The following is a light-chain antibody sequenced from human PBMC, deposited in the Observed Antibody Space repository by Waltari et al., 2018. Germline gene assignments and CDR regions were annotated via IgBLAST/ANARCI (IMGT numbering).Light chain of an antibody. J-gene: IGLJ1*01. Sequence: SYELTQPPSVSVSAGQTASITCSGDKLGHKFVCWFQQRPGQSPVLVIYQDKKRPSGIPEGFTGSNSGNTATLTISGTQPLDEADYYCQAWDSSSDSYVFGSGTKVTV. CDR2: QDK. CDR3: QAWDSSSDSYV. CDR1: KLGHKF. V-gene: IGLV3-1*01.